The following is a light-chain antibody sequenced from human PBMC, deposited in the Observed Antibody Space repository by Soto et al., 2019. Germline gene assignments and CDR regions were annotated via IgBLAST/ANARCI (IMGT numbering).Light chain of an antibody. CDR2: DAS. V-gene: IGKV3-11*01. CDR1: QSVSSY. CDR3: QQRSNWPVT. J-gene: IGKJ1*01. Sequence: EIVLTQSPGTLSLSPGERATLSCRASQSVSSYLAWYQQTPGQAPRLLIYDASTRATGISARFSGSGSGTDFPLTISSPEHEDFAVYYCQQRSNWPVTFGQGTKVEVK.